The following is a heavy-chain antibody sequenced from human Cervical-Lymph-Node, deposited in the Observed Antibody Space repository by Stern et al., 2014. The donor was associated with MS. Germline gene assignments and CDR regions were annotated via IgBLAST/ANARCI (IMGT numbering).Heavy chain of an antibody. J-gene: IGHJ4*02. CDR3: ARGRGGNYRYYFDY. D-gene: IGHD4-23*01. CDR1: GFTFSSYS. Sequence: EVQLVESGGGLVKPGGSLRLSCAASGFTFSSYSMNWVRQAPGKGLEWVASISSGGSYINYADSMKGRFTISRDNAKNALNLHMSSLRAEDTAVYYCARGRGGNYRYYFDYWGQGTLVTVSS. V-gene: IGHV3-21*01. CDR2: ISSGGSYI.